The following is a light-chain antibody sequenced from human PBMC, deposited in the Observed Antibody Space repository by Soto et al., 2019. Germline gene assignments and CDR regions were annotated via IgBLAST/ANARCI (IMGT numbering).Light chain of an antibody. J-gene: IGKJ1*01. Sequence: EIGLTRSRSTRALSRGERSALGYRASQSVSSSYLAWYQQKPGQAPRPLIYGASSRATGIPDRFSGRGSGTDFTPTISRLEPEDFAVYYCQQYGSSPWTSGQGTLVDI. V-gene: IGKV3-20*01. CDR3: QQYGSSPWT. CDR2: GAS. CDR1: QSVSSSY.